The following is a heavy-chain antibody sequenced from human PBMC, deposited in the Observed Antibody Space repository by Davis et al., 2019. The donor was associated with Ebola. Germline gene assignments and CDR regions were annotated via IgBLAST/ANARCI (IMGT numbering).Heavy chain of an antibody. V-gene: IGHV3-21*01. CDR2: ISSTSTYI. J-gene: IGHJ6*04. Sequence: GEFLKISCAASGFSFSSYNMNWVRQASGKGLEWVSSISSTSTYIYYADSVKGRFTISRDNAKNSLYLQMNSLRAEDTAVYYCARVWLELLNYGMDVWGKGTTVTVSS. CDR1: GFSFSSYN. D-gene: IGHD1-7*01. CDR3: ARVWLELLNYGMDV.